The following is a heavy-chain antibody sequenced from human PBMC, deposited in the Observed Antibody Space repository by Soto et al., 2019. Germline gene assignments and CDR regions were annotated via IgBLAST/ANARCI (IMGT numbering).Heavy chain of an antibody. CDR2: IYYSGST. Sequence: SETLSLTCTVSGGSISSGGYYWSWIRQHPGKGLEWIGYIYYSGSTYYNPSLKSRVTISVDTSKNQFSLKLSSVTAADTAVYYCARRDGYNPLLRYFDYWGQGTLVTVSS. CDR1: GGSISSGGYY. CDR3: ARRDGYNPLLRYFDY. J-gene: IGHJ4*02. V-gene: IGHV4-31*03. D-gene: IGHD5-12*01.